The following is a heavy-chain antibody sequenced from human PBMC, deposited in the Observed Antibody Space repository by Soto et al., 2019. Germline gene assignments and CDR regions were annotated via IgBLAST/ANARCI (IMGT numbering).Heavy chain of an antibody. D-gene: IGHD6-13*01. CDR2: IYYSGGT. Sequence: SETRSATLSGSGSPMCSDHCGGFRLPPGQGLEWIGYIYYSGGTNYNPSLKSRVTISVDTSKNQFSLKLSSVTAADTAVYYCARGRQQLVNHDAFDIWGQGTMVT. CDR1: GSPMCSDH. V-gene: IGHV4-59*01. J-gene: IGHJ3*02. CDR3: ARGRQQLVNHDAFDI.